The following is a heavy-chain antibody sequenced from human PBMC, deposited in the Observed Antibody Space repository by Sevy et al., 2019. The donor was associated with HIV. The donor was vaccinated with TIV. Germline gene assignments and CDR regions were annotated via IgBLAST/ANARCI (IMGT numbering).Heavy chain of an antibody. J-gene: IGHJ4*02. V-gene: IGHV3-30-3*01. CDR3: AKDLGIAAAGRSPGKTSYGVFDY. CDR1: GFTFRSYA. CDR2: ISYDGNKK. Sequence: GGSLRLSCAGSGFTFRSYAIHWVRQAPGRGLEWVAVISYDGNKKYYADSVKGRFTISRDDSKNTLFLQMNSLRAEDTAVYYCAKDLGIAAAGRSPGKTSYGVFDYWGQGTLVTVSS. D-gene: IGHD6-13*01.